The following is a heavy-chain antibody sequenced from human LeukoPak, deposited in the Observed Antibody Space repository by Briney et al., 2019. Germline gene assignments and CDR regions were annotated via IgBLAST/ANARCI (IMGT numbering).Heavy chain of an antibody. CDR3: ARLGGNGYCSSTSCYTNWFDP. CDR1: GGSISGYY. V-gene: IGHV4-4*07. CDR2: IYSSGST. Sequence: SETLSLTCTVSGGSISGYYWSWIRQPAGKGLEWIGRIYSSGSTNYNPSLKSRVTMSVDTSNNQFSLKLSSVTAADTAVYYCARLGGNGYCSSTSCYTNWFDPWGQGTLVTVSS. J-gene: IGHJ5*02. D-gene: IGHD2-2*02.